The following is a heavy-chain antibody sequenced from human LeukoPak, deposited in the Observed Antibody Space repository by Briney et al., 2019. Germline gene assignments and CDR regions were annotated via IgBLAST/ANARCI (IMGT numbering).Heavy chain of an antibody. Sequence: GGSLRLSCAASGFTFSSYSMNWVRQAPGKGLEWVSSISSSSSYIYYADSVKGRFSVSRDNSKNILYLQMNSLRVEDTAVYYCAKRDWPYYFDYWGQGTLVTVSS. CDR2: ISSSSSYI. D-gene: IGHD3/OR15-3a*01. CDR3: AKRDWPYYFDY. J-gene: IGHJ4*02. V-gene: IGHV3-21*04. CDR1: GFTFSSYS.